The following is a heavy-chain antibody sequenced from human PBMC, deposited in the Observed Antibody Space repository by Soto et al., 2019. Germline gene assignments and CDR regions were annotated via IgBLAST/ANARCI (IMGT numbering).Heavy chain of an antibody. J-gene: IGHJ4*02. CDR2: IRSKAYGGTT. CDR3: SRLDSSSSSDY. V-gene: IGHV3-49*03. CDR1: GFTFGDYA. Sequence: GGSLRLSCTASGFTFGDYAMSWFRQAPGKGLEWVSFIRSKAYGGTTEYAASVKGRFTISSDDSKSIAYLQMNSLKIEDTAVYYCSRLDSSSSSDYWGQGTLVTVSS. D-gene: IGHD6-6*01.